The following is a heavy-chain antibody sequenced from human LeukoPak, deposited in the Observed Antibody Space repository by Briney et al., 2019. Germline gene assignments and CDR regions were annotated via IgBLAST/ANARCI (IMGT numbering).Heavy chain of an antibody. V-gene: IGHV3-23*01. D-gene: IGHD5-18*01. CDR2: IGGSGGST. CDR1: GFTFSSYA. Sequence: GGSLRLSCAASGFTFSSYAMNWVRRAPGRGLEWVSAIGGSGGSTYYADSVKGRFTISRDNSKNSLYLQMNSLRAEDTAVYYCARDQVDTAMVRDPFDYWGQGTLVTVSS. J-gene: IGHJ4*02. CDR3: ARDQVDTAMVRDPFDY.